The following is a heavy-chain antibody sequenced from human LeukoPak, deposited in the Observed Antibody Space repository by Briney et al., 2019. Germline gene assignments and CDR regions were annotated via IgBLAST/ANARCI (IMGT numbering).Heavy chain of an antibody. D-gene: IGHD3-9*01. CDR2: LNHSGST. J-gene: IGHJ6*03. CDR3: ARGYDILTGSDYYYYYMDV. CDR1: GGSFSGYY. Sequence: SETLSLTCAVYGGSFSGYYWSWIRQPPGKGLEWIGELNHSGSTNYNPSLKSRVTISVDKSKNQFSLKLSSVTAADTAVYYCARGYDILTGSDYYYYYMDVWGKGTTVTVSS. V-gene: IGHV4-34*01.